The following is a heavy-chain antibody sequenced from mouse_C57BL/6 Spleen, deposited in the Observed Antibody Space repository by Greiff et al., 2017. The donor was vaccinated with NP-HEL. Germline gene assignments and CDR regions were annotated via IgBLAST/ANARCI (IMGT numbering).Heavy chain of an antibody. J-gene: IGHJ1*03. D-gene: IGHD4-1*01. CDR1: GFTFSDYY. CDR2: ISNGGGST. CDR3: ARHGDWDWYFDV. Sequence: EVKLVESGGGLVQPGGSLKLSCAASGFTFSDYYMYWVRQTPEKRLAWVAYISNGGGSTYYPDTVKGRFTISRDNAKNTLYLQMSRLKSEDTAMYYCARHGDWDWYFDVWGTGTTVTVSS. V-gene: IGHV5-12*01.